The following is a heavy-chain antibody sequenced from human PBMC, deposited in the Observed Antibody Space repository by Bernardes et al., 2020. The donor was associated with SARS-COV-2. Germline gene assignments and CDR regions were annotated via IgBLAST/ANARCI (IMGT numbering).Heavy chain of an antibody. CDR3: ARAHFSGWGSDYGLDV. V-gene: IGHV3-64*02. D-gene: IGHD6-19*01. CDR1: GFTFNSYA. CDR2: ISSGGVIT. Sequence: GGSLRLSCIASGFTFNSYAMHWVRQAPGKGLKYVAGISSGGVITTYADSVKGRVTISRDNYKNTLYLQMGSLRPEDTAVYYCARAHFSGWGSDYGLDVWGQESTVTV. J-gene: IGHJ6*02.